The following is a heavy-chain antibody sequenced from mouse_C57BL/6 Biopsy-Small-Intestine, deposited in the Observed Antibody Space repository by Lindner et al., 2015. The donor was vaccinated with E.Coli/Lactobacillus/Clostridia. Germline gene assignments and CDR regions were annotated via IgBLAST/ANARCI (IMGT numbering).Heavy chain of an antibody. V-gene: IGHV1-4*01. Sequence: SVKVSCKASGYTFTSYAMHWVRQAPDKGLSGWDGSRLAKVNTKYSQNFQGRVTITRDTSATTAYMELSSLRSEDTAVYYCARDRVATSGIDYWGQGTLVTVSS. CDR1: GYTFTSYA. CDR2: SRLAKVNT. D-gene: IGHD1-1*02. CDR3: ARDRVATSGIDY. J-gene: IGHJ4*01.